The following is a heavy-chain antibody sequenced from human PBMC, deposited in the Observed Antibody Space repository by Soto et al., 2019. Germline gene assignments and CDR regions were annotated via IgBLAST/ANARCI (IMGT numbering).Heavy chain of an antibody. J-gene: IGHJ4*02. CDR3: ARDRLRGYDSSGFYS. D-gene: IGHD3-22*01. CDR1: GGTFSSYA. CDR2: IIPIFGTA. V-gene: IGHV1-69*05. Sequence: SVKVSCKASGGTFSSYAISWVRQAPGQGLEWMGGIIPIFGTANFAQKFEDRVTMTTATSTNTVFLELRSLKSDDTAIYYCARDRLRGYDSSGFYSWGQGTMVTVSS.